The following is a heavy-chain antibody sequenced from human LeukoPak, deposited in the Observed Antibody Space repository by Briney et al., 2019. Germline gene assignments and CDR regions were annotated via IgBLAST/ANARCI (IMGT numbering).Heavy chain of an antibody. CDR1: GFTFSSYG. CDR2: IWYDGSNK. D-gene: IGHD2-2*01. J-gene: IGHJ6*04. CDR3: ARDIGYCSSTSCYRYGMDV. V-gene: IGHV3-33*01. Sequence: GGSLRLSCAASGFTFSSYGMHWVRQAPGKGLEWVAVIWYDGSNKYYADSVKGRFTVSRDNSKNTLYLQMNSLRAEDTAVHYCARDIGYCSSTSCYRYGMDVWGKGTTVTVSS.